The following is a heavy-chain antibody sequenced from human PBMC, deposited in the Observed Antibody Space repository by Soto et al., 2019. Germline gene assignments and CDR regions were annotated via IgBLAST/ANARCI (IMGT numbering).Heavy chain of an antibody. D-gene: IGHD1-26*01. CDR2: IHGDGDYS. CDR3: AKYRVGGSYTNWSFAV. CDR1: GFMFSCCA. J-gene: IGHJ2*01. Sequence: EVQLLDSGGGLVQPGGSLRLSCAASGFMFSCCAMSWVRQAPGKGLEWVSTIHGDGDYSHYTDSVEGRFTISRDNSRNTLYLQMNSLRGDDTAVYYCAKYRVGGSYTNWSFAVWGRGTLVTVSS. V-gene: IGHV3-23*01.